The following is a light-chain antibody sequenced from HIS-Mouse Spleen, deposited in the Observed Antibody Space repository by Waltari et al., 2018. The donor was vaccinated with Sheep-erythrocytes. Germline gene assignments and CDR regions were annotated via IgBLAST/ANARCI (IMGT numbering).Light chain of an antibody. CDR3: CSYAGSYHHV. J-gene: IGLJ1*01. Sequence: QSALTQPRSVSGSPGQSVTISCTGTSSDVGGYNYVSWYQHHPGKAPKPMIYDVSKRPSGVPDRFSGSQSGNTAYLTISGLQAEDEADYYCCSYAGSYHHVFATGTKVTVL. CDR1: SSDVGGYNY. CDR2: DVS. V-gene: IGLV2-11*01.